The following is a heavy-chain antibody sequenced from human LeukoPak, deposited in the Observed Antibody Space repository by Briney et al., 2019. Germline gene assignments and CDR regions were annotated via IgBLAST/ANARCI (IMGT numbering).Heavy chain of an antibody. V-gene: IGHV4-59*01. Sequence: SETLSLTCTVSGGSISSYYWSWIRQPPGKGLEWIGYIYYTGSTNYKPSLKSRVTISVETSKNQFSLKLRSVTAADTAVYYCARVTGYMIEDYFDYWGQGALVTVSS. J-gene: IGHJ4*02. CDR1: GGSISSYY. CDR3: ARVTGYMIEDYFDY. D-gene: IGHD3-22*01. CDR2: IYYTGST.